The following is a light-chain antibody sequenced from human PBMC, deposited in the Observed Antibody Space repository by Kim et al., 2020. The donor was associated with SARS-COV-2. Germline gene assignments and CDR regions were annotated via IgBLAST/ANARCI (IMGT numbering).Light chain of an antibody. J-gene: IGLJ2*01. V-gene: IGLV3-19*01. Sequence: VASGQTVRRTCQVDSIRSYNATWYQQKPGQAPILVIYGKNNRPSWIPVRFSGSSSGNTASLTITGTQAGDEADYYCNSRDSNDKVVFGGGTQLTVL. CDR1: SIRSYN. CDR2: GKN. CDR3: NSRDSNDKVV.